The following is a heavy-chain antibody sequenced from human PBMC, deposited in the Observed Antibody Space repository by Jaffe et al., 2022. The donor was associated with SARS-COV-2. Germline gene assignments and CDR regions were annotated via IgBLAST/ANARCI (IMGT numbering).Heavy chain of an antibody. D-gene: IGHD6-19*01. CDR3: ARLPEYYSGWYQDY. V-gene: IGHV4-39*02. CDR2: ISYVGNT. J-gene: IGHJ4*02. CDR1: GDSISNSNYY. Sequence: QLQLQESGPGLVKPSETLSLSCTVSGDSISNSNYYWGWIRQPPGKGLEWIGSISYVGNTYYNPSLRTRVTISVDTSKNHFSLRLSSVTAADTAVYYCARLPEYYSGWYQDYWGQGTLVTVSS.